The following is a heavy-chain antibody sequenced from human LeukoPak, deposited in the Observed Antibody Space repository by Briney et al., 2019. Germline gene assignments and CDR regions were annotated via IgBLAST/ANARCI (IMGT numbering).Heavy chain of an antibody. CDR2: INYSGTI. CDR3: AKYRYGYMGMDS. Sequence: SETLSLTCRVYGGSLSGYYWSWIRQPPGKGLEWIGEINYSGTINFTPSLKSRVIISLDTSKNLFSLKLRSVTAADTAVYYCAKYRYGYMGMDSWGPGTPVTVSS. J-gene: IGHJ4*02. D-gene: IGHD5-18*01. V-gene: IGHV4-34*01. CDR1: GGSLSGYY.